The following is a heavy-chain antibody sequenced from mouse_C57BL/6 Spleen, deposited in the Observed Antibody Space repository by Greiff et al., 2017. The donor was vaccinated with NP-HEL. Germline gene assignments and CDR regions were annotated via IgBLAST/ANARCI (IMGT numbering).Heavy chain of an antibody. D-gene: IGHD1-1*01. CDR1: GYTFTSYG. Sequence: QVQLQQSGAELARPGASVKLSCKASGYTFTSYGISWVKQRTGQGLEWIGEIYPRSGNTYYNEKFKGKATLTADKSSSTAYMELRSLTSEDSAVYFCARWDYGSSYDPYYYAMDYWGQGTSVTVSS. CDR3: ARWDYGSSYDPYYYAMDY. CDR2: IYPRSGNT. J-gene: IGHJ4*01. V-gene: IGHV1-81*01.